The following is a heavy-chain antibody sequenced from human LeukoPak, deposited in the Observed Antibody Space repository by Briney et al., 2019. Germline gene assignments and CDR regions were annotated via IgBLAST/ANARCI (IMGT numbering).Heavy chain of an antibody. CDR1: GFTFSSYS. Sequence: GGSLRLSCAASGFTFSSYSMNWVRQAPGKGLEWVSYISSSSSTIYYAGSVKGRFTISRDNAKNSLYLQMNSLRAEDTAVYYCAKQRPGTPSGLDYWGQGTLVTVSS. V-gene: IGHV3-48*01. J-gene: IGHJ4*02. CDR2: ISSSSSTI. D-gene: IGHD1/OR15-1a*01. CDR3: AKQRPGTPSGLDY.